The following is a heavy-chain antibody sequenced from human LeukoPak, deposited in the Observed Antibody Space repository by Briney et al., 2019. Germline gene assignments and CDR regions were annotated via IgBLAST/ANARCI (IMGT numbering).Heavy chain of an antibody. CDR1: GFTFSGSA. V-gene: IGHV3-73*01. D-gene: IGHD4-23*01. CDR3: AKGQPTQGYGGNSGVL. J-gene: IGHJ4*02. Sequence: PGGSLKLSCAASGFTFSGSAIHWVRQASGKGLEWVGRIRSRANSYVTVYAAAVTGRFIISRDDSSNTAYLQMNSLRAEDTAVYYCAKGQPTQGYGGNSGVLWGQGTLVTVSS. CDR2: IRSRANSYVT.